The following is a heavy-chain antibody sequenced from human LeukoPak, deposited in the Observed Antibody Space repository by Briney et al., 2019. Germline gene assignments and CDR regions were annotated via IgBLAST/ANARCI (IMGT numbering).Heavy chain of an antibody. CDR2: ISAYNGNT. CDR1: GYTFTSYG. Sequence: ASVKVSCKASGYTFTSYGISWVRQAPGQGLEWMGWISAYNGNTNYAQKFQGRVTMTTDTSTSTAYMEIRSLRSDDTAVYYCTRDLGVDTTMIFFDYWGQGSLVTVSS. D-gene: IGHD5-18*01. J-gene: IGHJ4*02. V-gene: IGHV1-18*01. CDR3: TRDLGVDTTMIFFDY.